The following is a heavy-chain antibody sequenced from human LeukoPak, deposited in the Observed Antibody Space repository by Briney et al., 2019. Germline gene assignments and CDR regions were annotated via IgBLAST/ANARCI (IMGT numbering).Heavy chain of an antibody. CDR1: GGSISSNSYY. D-gene: IGHD6-19*01. J-gene: IGHJ4*02. Sequence: SETLSLTCTVSGGSISSNSYYWGWIRQPPGKGLEWIGSIYYSGSTYYNPSLKSRVTISVDTSKNQFSLKLSSVTAADTAVYYCARDHIAVAGNFDYWGQGTLDTVSS. CDR2: IYYSGST. V-gene: IGHV4-39*07. CDR3: ARDHIAVAGNFDY.